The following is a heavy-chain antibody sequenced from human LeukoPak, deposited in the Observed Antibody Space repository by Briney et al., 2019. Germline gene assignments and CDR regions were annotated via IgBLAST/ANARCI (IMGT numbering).Heavy chain of an antibody. D-gene: IGHD4/OR15-4a*01. CDR2: ISSSGSTI. V-gene: IGHV3-48*03. J-gene: IGHJ4*02. CDR3: ARDGLTAAGAGY. CDR1: GFTFSSYE. Sequence: PGRSLRLSCAASGFTFSSYEMNWVRQAPGKGLEWVSYISSSGSTIYYADSVKGRFTISRDNAKNSLYLQMSSLRAEDTAVYYCARDGLTAAGAGYWGQGTLVTVSS.